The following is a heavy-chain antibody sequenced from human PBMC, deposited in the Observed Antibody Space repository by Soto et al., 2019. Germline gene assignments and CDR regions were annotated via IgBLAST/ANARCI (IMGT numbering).Heavy chain of an antibody. CDR2: IGTAGDT. CDR3: ALPPAISSGWDGSFDY. V-gene: IGHV3-13*01. Sequence: PGGSLRLSCAASGFTFSNYDMHWVRQVTGKGLEWVSTIGTAGDTYYPGSVKGRFTISRDNSKNTLYLQMNSLRAEDTAVYYCALPPAISSGWDGSFDYWGQGTLVTVSS. D-gene: IGHD6-19*01. CDR1: GFTFSNYD. J-gene: IGHJ4*02.